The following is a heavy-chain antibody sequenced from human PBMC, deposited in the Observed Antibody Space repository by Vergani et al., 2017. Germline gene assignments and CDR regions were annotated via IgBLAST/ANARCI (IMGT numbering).Heavy chain of an antibody. Sequence: QVQLVESGGGVVQPGRYLRLYCAASGFTFSSYGMHWVRQAPGKGLEWVAVISYDGSNKYYADSVKGLFTISRDNSKNTLYLQMNSLRAEDTAVYYCAKPLWFGELGPFDYWGQGTLVTVSS. CDR2: ISYDGSNK. J-gene: IGHJ4*02. V-gene: IGHV3-30*18. D-gene: IGHD3-10*01. CDR1: GFTFSSYG. CDR3: AKPLWFGELGPFDY.